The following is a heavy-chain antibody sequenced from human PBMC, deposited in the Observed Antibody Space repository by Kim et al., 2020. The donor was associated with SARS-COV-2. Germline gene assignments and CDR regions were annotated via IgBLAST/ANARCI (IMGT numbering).Heavy chain of an antibody. CDR1: GFTFDDYA. J-gene: IGHJ4*02. CDR2: ISWNSGSI. CDR3: AKDTCGGIKGGATLDY. V-gene: IGHV3-9*01. D-gene: IGHD1-26*01. Sequence: GGSLRLSCAASGFTFDDYAMHWVRQAPGKGLEWVSGISWNSGSIGYADSVKGRFTISRDNAKNSLYLQMNSLRAEDTALYYCAKDTCGGIKGGATLDYWGQETLVTVSS.